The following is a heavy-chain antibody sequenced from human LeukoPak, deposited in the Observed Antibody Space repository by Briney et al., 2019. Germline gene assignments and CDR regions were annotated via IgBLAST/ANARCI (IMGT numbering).Heavy chain of an antibody. Sequence: SETLSLTCAVSGDSIITTHWWTWARQSPGKGLEWIGEIYQSGRSNYNPSLESRVTISVDKSKNHFSLKLTSVTAADTAVYYCARVTHKTDDAFDIWGQGTMVTVSS. CDR2: IYQSGRS. CDR1: GDSIITTHW. CDR3: ARVTHKTDDAFDI. V-gene: IGHV4-4*02. J-gene: IGHJ3*02.